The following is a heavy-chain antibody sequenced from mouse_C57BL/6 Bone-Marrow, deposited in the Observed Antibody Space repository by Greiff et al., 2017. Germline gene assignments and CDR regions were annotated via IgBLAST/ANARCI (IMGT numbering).Heavy chain of an antibody. D-gene: IGHD1-1*01. CDR2: IWRGGST. Sequence: VQLQQSGPGLVQPSQCLSITCTVSGFSLTSYGVHWVRQSPGKGLEWLGVIWRGGSTDYNAALMSRLSITKDNSKSQVFFKMNSMQADDTSIYYCAKNWGYGSSYGYAMDYWGQGTSVTVSS. V-gene: IGHV2-5*01. CDR3: AKNWGYGSSYGYAMDY. J-gene: IGHJ4*01. CDR1: GFSLTSYG.